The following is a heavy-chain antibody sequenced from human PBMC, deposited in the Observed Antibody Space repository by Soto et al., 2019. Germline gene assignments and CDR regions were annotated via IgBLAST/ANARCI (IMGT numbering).Heavy chain of an antibody. J-gene: IGHJ6*02. CDR2: MNPNSGNT. CDR3: ARGGEQQLVTSIDYYGMDV. CDR1: GYTFTSYD. Sequence: GASVKVSCKASGYTFTSYDINWVRQATGQGLEWMGWMNPNSGNTGYAQKFQGRVTMTRNTSISTAYMELSSLRSEDTAVYYCARGGEQQLVTSIDYYGMDVWGQGTTVTVSS. D-gene: IGHD6-13*01. V-gene: IGHV1-8*01.